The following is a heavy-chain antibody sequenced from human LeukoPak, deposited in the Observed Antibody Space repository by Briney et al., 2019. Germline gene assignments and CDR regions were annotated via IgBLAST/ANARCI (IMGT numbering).Heavy chain of an antibody. V-gene: IGHV1-69*01. CDR2: IIPIFGTA. D-gene: IGHD2-15*01. CDR3: ASYLGYCSGGSCPKEISSFDY. J-gene: IGHJ4*02. CDR1: GGTFSSCA. Sequence: SVKVSCKASGGTFSSCAISWVRQAPGQGLEWMGGIIPIFGTANYAQKFQGRVTITADESTSTAYMELSSLRSEDTAVYYCASYLGYCSGGSCPKEISSFDYWGQGTLVTVSS.